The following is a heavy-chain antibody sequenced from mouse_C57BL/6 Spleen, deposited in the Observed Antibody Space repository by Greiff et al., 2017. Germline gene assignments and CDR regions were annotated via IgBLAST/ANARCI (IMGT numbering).Heavy chain of an antibody. D-gene: IGHD1-1*01. J-gene: IGHJ4*01. CDR3: ARPHYYGSSLYAMDY. CDR1: GFTFSSYG. CDR2: ISSGGSYT. V-gene: IGHV5-6*01. Sequence: EVKLMESGGDLVKPGGSLKLSCAASGFTFSSYGMSWVRQTPDKRLEWVATISSGGSYTYYPDSVKGRFTISRDNAKNTLYLQMSSLQSEDTAMYYCARPHYYGSSLYAMDYWGQGASVTVSS.